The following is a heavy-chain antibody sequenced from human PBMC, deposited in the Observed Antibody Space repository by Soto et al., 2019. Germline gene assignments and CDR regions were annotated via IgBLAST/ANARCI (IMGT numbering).Heavy chain of an antibody. Sequence: ASVKVSCKASGYTFTSYGISWVRQAPGQGLEWMGWISAYNGNTNYAQKLQGRVTMTTDTSTSTAYMELRSLRSDDTAVYYCAREVITGTTEHYSYYGMDVWGQGXTVTVYS. CDR1: GYTFTSYG. CDR2: ISAYNGNT. CDR3: AREVITGTTEHYSYYGMDV. V-gene: IGHV1-18*01. D-gene: IGHD1-20*01. J-gene: IGHJ6*02.